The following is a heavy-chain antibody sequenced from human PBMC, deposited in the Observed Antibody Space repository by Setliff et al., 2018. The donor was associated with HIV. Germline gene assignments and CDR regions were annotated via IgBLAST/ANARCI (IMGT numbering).Heavy chain of an antibody. V-gene: IGHV3-21*01. CDR1: GFTFSKYS. CDR3: ARDLSPGITAPLDY. CDR2: ISSGSTYI. J-gene: IGHJ4*02. Sequence: GSLRLSCAASGFTFSKYSMNWVRQAPGKGLEWVSTISSGSTYIYYADSLKGRFTISRDNAKSSLYLQMNSLRAEDTAVYYCARDLSPGITAPLDYWGQGTLVTVSS. D-gene: IGHD6-13*01.